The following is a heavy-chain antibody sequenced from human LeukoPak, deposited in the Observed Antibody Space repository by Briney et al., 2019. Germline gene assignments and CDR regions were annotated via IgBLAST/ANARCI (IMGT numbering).Heavy chain of an antibody. CDR3: ATGDTYSYDSSGYY. CDR2: IIPILGIT. CDR1: GGTFSSYA. D-gene: IGHD3-22*01. V-gene: IGHV1-69*04. J-gene: IGHJ4*02. Sequence: GASVKVSCKASGGTFSSYAISWVRQAPGQGLEWMGRIIPILGITNYAQKFQGRVTITADKSTSTAYMELSSLRSEDTAVCYCATGDTYSYDSSGYYWGQGTLVTVSS.